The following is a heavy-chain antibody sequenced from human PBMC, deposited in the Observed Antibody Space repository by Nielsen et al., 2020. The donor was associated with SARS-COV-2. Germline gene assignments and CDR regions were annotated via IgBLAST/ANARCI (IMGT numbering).Heavy chain of an antibody. CDR3: ARGQGGCSSTSCYVPSRWKTLNKGLDY. Sequence: GSLRLSCAVYGGSFSGYYWSWIRQPPGKGLEWIGEINHSGSTNYNPSLKSRVTISVDTSKNQFSLKLSSVTAADTAVYYCARGQGGCSSTSCYVPSRWKTLNKGLDYWGQGTLVTVSS. CDR2: INHSGST. CDR1: GGSFSGYY. V-gene: IGHV4-34*01. J-gene: IGHJ4*02. D-gene: IGHD2-2*01.